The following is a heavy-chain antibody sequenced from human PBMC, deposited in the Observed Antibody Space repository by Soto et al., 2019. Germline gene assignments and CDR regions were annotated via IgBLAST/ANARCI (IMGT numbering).Heavy chain of an antibody. CDR1: GFTFSSYA. CDR3: ARDKSAYSSGRHNRHFDY. Sequence: QVQLVESGGGVGQPGRSLRLSCAASGFTFSSYAMHWVREAPGKGLEWVAVMSYDGSNKYYVDSVKGRFTISRDNSKNTLYLQMNSLRAEDTAVYYCARDKSAYSSGRHNRHFDYWGQGTLVTVSS. J-gene: IGHJ4*02. V-gene: IGHV3-30-3*01. D-gene: IGHD6-19*01. CDR2: MSYDGSNK.